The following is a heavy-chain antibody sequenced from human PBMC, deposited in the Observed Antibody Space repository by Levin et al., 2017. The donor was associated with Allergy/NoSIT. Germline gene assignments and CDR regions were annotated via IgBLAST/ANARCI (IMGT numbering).Heavy chain of an antibody. CDR1: GGSINNYY. J-gene: IGHJ4*02. CDR3: ARYMYCGFNCFSMFDF. CDR2: IYFSGTT. D-gene: IGHD2-21*02. Sequence: KASETLSLTCTVSGGSINNYYWGWIRQTPGKGLEWIGYIYFSGTTQYNPSLKSRVTMSVDTSKNQFSLSLKSVTAADTAVYYCARYMYCGFNCFSMFDFWGQGTLVTVSS. V-gene: IGHV4-59*08.